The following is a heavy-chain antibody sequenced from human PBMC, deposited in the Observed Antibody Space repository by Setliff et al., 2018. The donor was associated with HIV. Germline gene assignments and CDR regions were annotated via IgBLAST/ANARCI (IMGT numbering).Heavy chain of an antibody. CDR2: VDSEDGDT. CDR3: ARTLYSSFSSFDY. J-gene: IGHJ4*02. CDR1: GYTFTDSY. Sequence: GASVKVSCKASGYTFTDSYIHWVQQAPGKGLEWMGRVDSEDGDTVFGEKFQGRVTMTADTSTDTAYMELSSLRSDDSAVYYCARTLYSSFSSFDYWGQGTLVTVSS. D-gene: IGHD6-19*01. V-gene: IGHV1-69-2*01.